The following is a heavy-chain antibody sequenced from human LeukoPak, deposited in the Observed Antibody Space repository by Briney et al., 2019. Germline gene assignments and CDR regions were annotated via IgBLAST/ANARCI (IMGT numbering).Heavy chain of an antibody. CDR2: ISSSSTYI. Sequence: PGGSLRLPCAASGFAFISSSMNWVRQAPGKGLEWVSSISSSSTYIYCADSVKGRFTISRDNAKNSLYLQMDSLRAEDTAVYFCARGGGSVDYWGQGTLVTVSS. CDR1: GFAFISSS. V-gene: IGHV3-21*01. J-gene: IGHJ4*02. D-gene: IGHD1-26*01. CDR3: ARGGGSVDY.